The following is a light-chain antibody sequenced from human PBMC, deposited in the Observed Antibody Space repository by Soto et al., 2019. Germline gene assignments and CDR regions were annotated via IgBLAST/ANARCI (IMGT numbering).Light chain of an antibody. J-gene: IGLJ3*02. CDR1: SGHTSYA. Sequence: QPVLTQPPSASASLGASVKLTCTLSSGHTSYAIAWHQQQPEKDPRFLMNLNNDGSHIKGDGIPDRFSGSSSGAERYLTISSLQSEDEADYYCQTWGTGMVFGGGTKVTVL. CDR2: LNNDGSH. CDR3: QTWGTGMV. V-gene: IGLV4-69*01.